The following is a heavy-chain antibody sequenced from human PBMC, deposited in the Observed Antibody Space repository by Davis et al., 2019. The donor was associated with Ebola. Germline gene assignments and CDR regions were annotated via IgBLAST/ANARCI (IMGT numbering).Heavy chain of an antibody. CDR3: ARGGLGLGFYLI. V-gene: IGHV4-34*01. J-gene: IGHJ4*02. CDR2: INYSGTT. D-gene: IGHD3-3*02. Sequence: PSDILSPTFAAHGGSFNVYSWTWFRQSPGQGLEWVGEINYSGTTNYNPSLKGRVTMSVDTSTKQFSLKLDSLTAADTGVYYCARGGLGLGFYLIWGQGGLVTVSS. CDR1: GGSFNVYS.